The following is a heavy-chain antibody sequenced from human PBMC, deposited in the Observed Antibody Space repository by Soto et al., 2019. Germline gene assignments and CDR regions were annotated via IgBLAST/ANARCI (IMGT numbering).Heavy chain of an antibody. Sequence: QLQLQESGPGLVKPSETLSLTCTVSGGSISSSSYYWGWIRQPPGKGLEWIGSIYYSGSTYYNPSLKSRVTISVDTSKNQFYLKLSSVTAADTAVYYCARQNPANYYYYGMDVWGQGTTVTVSS. J-gene: IGHJ6*02. V-gene: IGHV4-39*01. CDR1: GGSISSSSYY. CDR2: IYYSGST. CDR3: ARQNPANYYYYGMDV.